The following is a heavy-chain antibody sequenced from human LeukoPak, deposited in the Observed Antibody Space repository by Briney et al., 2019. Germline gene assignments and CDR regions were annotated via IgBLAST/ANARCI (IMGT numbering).Heavy chain of an antibody. CDR2: ISSSGSTI. D-gene: IGHD1-7*01. J-gene: IGHJ1*01. CDR1: GFTFSDYY. Sequence: PGGSLRLSCAASGFTFSDYYMSWIRQAPGKGLEWVSYISSSGSTIYYADSVKGRFTISRDNSKNTLYLQMNSLRAEDTAVYYCTTDLGITGTIVYFQHWGQGTLVTVSS. V-gene: IGHV3-11*01. CDR3: TTDLGITGTIVYFQH.